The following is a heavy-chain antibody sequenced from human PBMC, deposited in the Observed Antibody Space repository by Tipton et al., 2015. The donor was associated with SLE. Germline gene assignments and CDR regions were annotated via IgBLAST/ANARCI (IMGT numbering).Heavy chain of an antibody. CDR2: IKPDGSEE. Sequence: SLRLSCAASGFTFSNNWMTWVRQAPGKGLEWVAHIKPDGSEEFYVDSVRGRFIISRDNAKSSLSLQMNSLRAEDTALYYCVREGYYDSSGYSPYYFDYWGQGTLVTVSS. V-gene: IGHV3-7*03. CDR3: VREGYYDSSGYSPYYFDY. D-gene: IGHD3-22*01. CDR1: GFTFSNNW. J-gene: IGHJ4*02.